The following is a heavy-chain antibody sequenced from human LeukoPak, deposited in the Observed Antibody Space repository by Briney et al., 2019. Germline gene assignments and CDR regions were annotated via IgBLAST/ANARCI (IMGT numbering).Heavy chain of an antibody. V-gene: IGHV4-4*02. D-gene: IGHD3-10*01. Sequence: SETLSLTCAVSGGSISSSNWWSWVRQPPGKGLEWIGEINHSGSINYNSSLKSRVTISVDTSKNQFSLKLSSVTAADTAVYCARRMGRRFGERYYYYHYMDVWGKGTTVTISS. CDR2: INHSGSI. CDR1: GGSISSSNW. J-gene: IGHJ6*03. CDR3: ARRMGRRFGERYYYYHYMDV.